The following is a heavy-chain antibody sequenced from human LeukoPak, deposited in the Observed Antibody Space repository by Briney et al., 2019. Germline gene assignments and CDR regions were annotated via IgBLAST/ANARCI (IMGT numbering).Heavy chain of an antibody. CDR3: ARDRARHSSSWAFDY. D-gene: IGHD6-13*01. CDR2: ISSSSSYI. V-gene: IGHV3-21*01. CDR1: GFTFSSYS. J-gene: IGHJ4*02. Sequence: TGGSLRLSCAASGFTFSSYSMNWVRQAPGKGLEWVSSISSSSSYIYYADSVKGRFTISRDNAKNSLYLQMNSLRAEDTAVYYCARDRARHSSSWAFDYWGQGTLVTVSS.